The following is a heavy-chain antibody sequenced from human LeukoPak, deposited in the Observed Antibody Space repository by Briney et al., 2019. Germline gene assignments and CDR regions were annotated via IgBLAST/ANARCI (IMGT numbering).Heavy chain of an antibody. CDR1: GFTFSSYG. V-gene: IGHV3-30*18. CDR3: AKAHGESKQWLVYIDY. D-gene: IGHD6-19*01. J-gene: IGHJ4*02. CDR2: ISYDGSNK. Sequence: GGSLRLSCAASGFTFSSYGMHWVRQAPGKGLEWVAVISYDGSNKYYADSVKGRFTISRDNSKNTLYLQMNSLRAEDTALYYCAKAHGESKQWLVYIDYWGQGTLVTVSS.